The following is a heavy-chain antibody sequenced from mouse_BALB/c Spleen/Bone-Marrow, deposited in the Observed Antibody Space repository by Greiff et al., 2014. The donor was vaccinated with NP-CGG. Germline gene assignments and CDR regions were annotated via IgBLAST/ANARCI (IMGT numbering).Heavy chain of an antibody. CDR3: ARGGGYDGYYGLAY. CDR1: GYTFTDYN. V-gene: IGHV1S29*02. J-gene: IGHJ3*01. Sequence: DVQLVESGPELVKPGASVKISCKASGYTFTDYNMHWVKQSHGKSLEWIGYIYPYNGGTGYNQKFKSKATLTVDNSSSTAYMELRSLTSEDSAVYYCARGGGYDGYYGLAYWGQGTLVTVSA. CDR2: IYPYNGGT. D-gene: IGHD2-3*01.